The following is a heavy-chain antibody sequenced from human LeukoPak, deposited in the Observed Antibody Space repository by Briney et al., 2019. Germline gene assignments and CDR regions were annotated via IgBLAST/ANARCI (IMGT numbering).Heavy chain of an antibody. CDR1: GYTFTSYY. J-gene: IGHJ4*02. V-gene: IGHV1-46*01. CDR3: ARVRPFNGYYFDY. Sequence: ASVKVSCKASGYTFTSYYMHWVRQAPGQGLEWMGIINPSDGTTSYAQKFQGRVTMTRDTSTSTVYMELSSLRSEDTAVYYCARVRPFNGYYFDYWGQGTLVTVSS. CDR2: INPSDGTT. D-gene: IGHD2-8*01.